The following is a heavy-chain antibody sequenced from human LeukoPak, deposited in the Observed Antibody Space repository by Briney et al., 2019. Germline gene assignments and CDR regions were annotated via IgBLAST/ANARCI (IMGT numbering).Heavy chain of an antibody. D-gene: IGHD5-18*01. CDR1: GYTFTSYY. Sequence: ASVQVTCKASGYTFTSYYRHWVRPATGPVLEWLGWMNANGGNTGYAQKFQGRVTMTSNTSISTAYMELSSLRSEDTAVYYCARVGYSYGSFYYYYGMDVWGQGTTVTGSS. CDR2: MNANGGNT. V-gene: IGHV1-8*02. J-gene: IGHJ6*02. CDR3: ARVGYSYGSFYYYYGMDV.